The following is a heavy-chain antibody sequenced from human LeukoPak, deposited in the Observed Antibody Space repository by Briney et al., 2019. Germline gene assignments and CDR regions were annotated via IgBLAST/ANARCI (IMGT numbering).Heavy chain of an antibody. V-gene: IGHV3-9*01. CDR3: AKADGSSWYPYGMDV. D-gene: IGHD6-13*01. J-gene: IGHJ6*02. CDR2: ISWNSGSI. Sequence: PGGSLRLSCAASGFTFDDYAMHWVRQAPGKGLEWVSGISWNSGSIGYADSVEGRFTISRDNAKNSLYLQMNSLRAEDTALYYCAKADGSSWYPYGMDVWGQGTTVTVSS. CDR1: GFTFDDYA.